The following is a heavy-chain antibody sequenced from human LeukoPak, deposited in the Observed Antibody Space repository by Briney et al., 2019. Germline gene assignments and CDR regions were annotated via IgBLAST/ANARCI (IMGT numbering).Heavy chain of an antibody. V-gene: IGHV4-59*11. CDR2: IYYSGST. Sequence: SETLSLTCTVSGDSMNSHYWSWIRQPPGKGLEWIGYIYYSGSTSYNASLRNRVTILVDTSKNQFSLKLSSVTAADTAVYYCARGPLDYYESSGHCSDAFDIWGQGTVVIVSS. CDR1: GDSMNSHY. J-gene: IGHJ3*02. D-gene: IGHD3-22*01. CDR3: ARGPLDYYESSGHCSDAFDI.